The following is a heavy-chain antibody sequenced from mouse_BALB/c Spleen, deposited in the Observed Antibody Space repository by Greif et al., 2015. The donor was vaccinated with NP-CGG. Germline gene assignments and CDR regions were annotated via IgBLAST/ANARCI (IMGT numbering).Heavy chain of an antibody. J-gene: IGHJ4*01. CDR2: ISSGGST. Sequence: EVKVVESGGGLVRPGGSLKLSCAASGFTFSSYAMSWVRQTPEKRLEWVASISSGGSTYYPDSVKGRFTISRDNARNILYLQMSSLRSEDTAMYYYAREYGNYYAMDYWGQGTSVTVSS. CDR1: GFTFSSYA. V-gene: IGHV5-6-5*01. CDR3: AREYGNYYAMDY. D-gene: IGHD2-10*02.